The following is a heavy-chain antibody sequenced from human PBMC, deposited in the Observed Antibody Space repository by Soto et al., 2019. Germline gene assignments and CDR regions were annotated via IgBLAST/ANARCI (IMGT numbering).Heavy chain of an antibody. CDR1: GFTFSSYS. J-gene: IGHJ6*02. V-gene: IGHV3-21*01. Sequence: PGGSLRLSCAASGFTFSSYSMNWVRQAPGKGLEWVSSITSSTSYIYYADSVKGRFTISRDNAKNSLYLQMNSLRAEDTAVYYCARDDTYGMDVWGQRTTVTVSS. CDR2: ITSSTSYI. CDR3: ARDDTYGMDV.